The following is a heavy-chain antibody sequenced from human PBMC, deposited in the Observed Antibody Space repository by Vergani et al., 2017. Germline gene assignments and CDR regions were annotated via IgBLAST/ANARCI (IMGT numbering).Heavy chain of an antibody. CDR3: ARDYNSGYTSSWADF. CDR2: ISGPGLST. CDR1: GFTFSNSA. V-gene: IGHV3-23*01. D-gene: IGHD5-12*01. J-gene: IGHJ4*02. Sequence: EVQLLESGGDLVQPGGSLRLSCAASGFTFSNSAVSWVRQAPGRGLAWVSSISGPGLSTYYADSVKGRFSISRDNAKNSLFLQMNSLRTEDTALYFCARDYNSGYTSSWADFWGQGTLVTVSS.